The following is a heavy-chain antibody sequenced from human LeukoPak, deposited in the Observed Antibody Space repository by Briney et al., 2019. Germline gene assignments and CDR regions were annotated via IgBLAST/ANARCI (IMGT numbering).Heavy chain of an antibody. CDR3: ARDRLVDY. CDR1: GFTFSSYS. V-gene: IGHV3-74*01. CDR2: INGDGSTT. Sequence: GSLRLSCTTSGFTFSSYSMHWVRQAPGKGLVWVSRINGDGSTTAYADSVKGRFTISRDNAKNSLYLQMNSLRAEDTAVYYCARDRLVDYWGQGTLVTVSS. J-gene: IGHJ4*02. D-gene: IGHD6-19*01.